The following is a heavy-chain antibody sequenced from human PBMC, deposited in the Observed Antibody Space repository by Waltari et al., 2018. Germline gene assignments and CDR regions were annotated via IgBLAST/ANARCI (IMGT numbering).Heavy chain of an antibody. CDR2: ISSSGGHK. D-gene: IGHD2-2*01. Sequence: EVQLVVSGGGRVKPGGSLRLSCVAPEFTFSGYSMNWARQAPGKGLEWVSSISSSGGHKFYAASMEGRFTMSRDNAKNSLYLQMNSLRAEDTAVYYCATSEYQLVLVDEYWGQGTLVTVSS. CDR1: EFTFSGYS. V-gene: IGHV3-21*01. CDR3: ATSEYQLVLVDEY. J-gene: IGHJ4*02.